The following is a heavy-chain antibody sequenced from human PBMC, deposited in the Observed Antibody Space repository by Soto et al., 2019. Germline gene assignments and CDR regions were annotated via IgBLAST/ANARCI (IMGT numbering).Heavy chain of an antibody. CDR3: ARHVAYYYASSGYYYGEGFDY. Sequence: QLQLQESGPGLVKPSETLSLTCTVSGGSISSSSYYWGWIRQPPGKGLEWIGSIYYSGSTYYNPSLKSRVTISVDTSKHQFSLKLSSVTAADTAVYYCARHVAYYYASSGYYYGEGFDYWGQGTLVTVSS. V-gene: IGHV4-39*01. J-gene: IGHJ4*02. CDR1: GGSISSSSYY. D-gene: IGHD3-22*01. CDR2: IYYSGST.